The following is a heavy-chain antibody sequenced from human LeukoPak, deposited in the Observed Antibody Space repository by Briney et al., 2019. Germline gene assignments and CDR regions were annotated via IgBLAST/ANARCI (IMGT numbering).Heavy chain of an antibody. D-gene: IGHD6-13*01. CDR3: ARVLAAAGGFDY. CDR2: ISAYNGNT. Sequence: ASVRVSCKASGYTFTSYGISWVRQAPGQGLEWMGWISAYNGNTNYAQKLRGRVTMTTDTSTSTAYMELRSLRSDDTAVYYCARVLAAAGGFDYWGQGTLVTVSS. V-gene: IGHV1-18*01. CDR1: GYTFTSYG. J-gene: IGHJ4*02.